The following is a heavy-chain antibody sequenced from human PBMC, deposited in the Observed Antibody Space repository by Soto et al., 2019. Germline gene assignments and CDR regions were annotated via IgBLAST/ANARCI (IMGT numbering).Heavy chain of an antibody. J-gene: IGHJ6*02. Sequence: ASVKVSCKASGYTFTSYYMHWVRQAPGQGLEWMGIINPSGGSTSYAQKFQGRVTMTRDTSTSTAHMELRSLRAEDTAVYYCARDRYYDILTGYYGMDVWRQGTTVTVSS. CDR3: ARDRYYDILTGYYGMDV. CDR1: GYTFTSYY. V-gene: IGHV1-46*01. D-gene: IGHD3-9*01. CDR2: INPSGGST.